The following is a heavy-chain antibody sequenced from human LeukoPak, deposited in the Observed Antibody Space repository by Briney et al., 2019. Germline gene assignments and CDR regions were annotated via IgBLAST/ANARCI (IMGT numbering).Heavy chain of an antibody. J-gene: IGHJ3*02. V-gene: IGHV1-18*01. CDR3: ARDSPYYYGSGSYYKSAFDI. CDR2: ISAYNGNT. D-gene: IGHD3-10*01. CDR1: GYTFTSYG. Sequence: SVKVSSKASGYTFTSYGISWVRQAPGQGLEWMGWISAYNGNTNYAQKLQGRVTMTTDTSTSTAYMELRSLRSDDTAVYYCARDSPYYYGSGSYYKSAFDIWGQGTMVTVSS.